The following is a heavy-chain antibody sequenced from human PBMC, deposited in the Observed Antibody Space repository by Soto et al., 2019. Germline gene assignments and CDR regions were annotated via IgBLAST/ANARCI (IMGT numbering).Heavy chain of an antibody. CDR1: GFTFGDFW. CDR2: MNQDGSEK. Sequence: EVQLVESGGALVQPGGSLRLSCTVSGFTFGDFWMTWVRQAPGKGLEWVANMNQDGSEKYYVDSVRGRFAISRDNAKNSLFLQMNILSAEDTALYYCASQQISYAKDDWVQGTTVTVSS. CDR3: ASQQISYAKDD. D-gene: IGHD4-17*01. V-gene: IGHV3-7*05. J-gene: IGHJ6*02.